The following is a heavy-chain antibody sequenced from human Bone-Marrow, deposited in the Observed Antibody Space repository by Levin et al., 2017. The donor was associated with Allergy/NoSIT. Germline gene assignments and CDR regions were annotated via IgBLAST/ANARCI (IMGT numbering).Heavy chain of an antibody. Sequence: PGESLKISCVASGFTFSSYEMNWVRQAPGKGLEWVSYIGTSGYIQYADSVKGRFTISRDNAKNSLYLQMNSLRAEDTAVYYCARDDCSSSNCYSKDVFDLWGQGTMVIVSS. CDR2: IGTSGYI. V-gene: IGHV3-48*03. J-gene: IGHJ3*01. CDR1: GFTFSSYE. D-gene: IGHD2-2*01. CDR3: ARDDCSSSNCYSKDVFDL.